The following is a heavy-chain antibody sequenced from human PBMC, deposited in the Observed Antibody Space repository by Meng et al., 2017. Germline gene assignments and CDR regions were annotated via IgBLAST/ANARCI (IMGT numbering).Heavy chain of an antibody. CDR2: IYHGGNT. CDR3: ASWIYSCGWQ. CDR1: GGSISSSNW. J-gene: IGHJ4*02. Sequence: QLQGAGPGLVKPSGTLSLPVAVSGGSISSSNWWSWVRQPPGKGLEWIGEIYHGGNTNYNPSLKSRVTISIDKSKNQFSLKLSSVTAADTAVYYCASWIYSCGWQWGQGTLVTVSS. V-gene: IGHV4-4*02. D-gene: IGHD6-19*01.